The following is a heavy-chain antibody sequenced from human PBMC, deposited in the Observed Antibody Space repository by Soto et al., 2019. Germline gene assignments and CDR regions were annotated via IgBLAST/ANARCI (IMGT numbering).Heavy chain of an antibody. CDR1: GFSVTNNY. D-gene: IGHD2-2*01. CDR3: ARGRGSTGYLGREHYFDY. J-gene: IGHJ4*02. V-gene: IGHV3-66*01. CDR2: IDIGGNT. Sequence: GGSLRLSCAASGFSVTNNYMNWVRQAPGKGLEWVSIIDIGGNTYYADSVKHRFTISRDNSRNTLYLHMDSLRAEDTAVYYCARGRGSTGYLGREHYFDYWGQGTLVTVSS.